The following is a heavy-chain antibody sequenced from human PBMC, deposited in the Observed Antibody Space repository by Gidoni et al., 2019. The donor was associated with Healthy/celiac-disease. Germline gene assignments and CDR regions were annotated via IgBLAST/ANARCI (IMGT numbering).Heavy chain of an antibody. CDR1: GYTFTGYS. Sequence: QVQLVQSGAEVKKPGASVKVSCQASGYTFTGYSIHWVRQAPGQGLEWMGWINPNSGGTNYAQKFQGRVTMTRDTSISTAYMELSRLRSDDTAVYYCARGPEYQLPHFVIAVALEGWFDPWGQGTLVTVSS. CDR2: INPNSGGT. CDR3: ARGPEYQLPHFVIAVALEGWFDP. V-gene: IGHV1-2*02. D-gene: IGHD2-2*01. J-gene: IGHJ5*02.